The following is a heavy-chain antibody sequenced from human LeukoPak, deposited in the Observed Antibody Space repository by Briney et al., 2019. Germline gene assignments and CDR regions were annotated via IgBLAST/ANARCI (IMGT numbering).Heavy chain of an antibody. CDR3: AREQLNYDSSGYYVSSY. Sequence: ASVKVSCKASGGTFSSYAISWVRQAPGQGLEWMGRIIPILGIANYAQKFQGRVTITADKSTSTAYMELSSLRSEDTAVYYCAREQLNYDSSGYYVSSYWGQGTLVTVSS. CDR2: IIPILGIA. J-gene: IGHJ4*02. D-gene: IGHD3-22*01. V-gene: IGHV1-69*04. CDR1: GGTFSSYA.